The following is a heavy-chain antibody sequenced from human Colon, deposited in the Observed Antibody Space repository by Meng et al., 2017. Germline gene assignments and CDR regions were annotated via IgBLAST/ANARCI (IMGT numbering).Heavy chain of an antibody. Sequence: QVPLVQSGAEVRKPGASMKVSCKASGYSFIDYGISWVRQAPGQGLEWMGWVSVFNGVTNYAQKFRGRVTMTADTSTATAYMELRSLTSDDTAVYYCARTPFASSAGTIGNWFDPWGQGTLVTVSS. J-gene: IGHJ5*02. D-gene: IGHD6-13*01. CDR2: VSVFNGVT. CDR3: ARTPFASSAGTIGNWFDP. CDR1: GYSFIDYG. V-gene: IGHV1-18*01.